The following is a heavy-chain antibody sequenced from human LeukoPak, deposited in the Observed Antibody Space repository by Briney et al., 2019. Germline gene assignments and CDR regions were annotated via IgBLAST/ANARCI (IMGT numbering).Heavy chain of an antibody. J-gene: IGHJ4*02. CDR1: GYTLTELS. V-gene: IGHV1-24*01. CDR2: FDPEHGET. Sequence: ASVKVSCKVSGYTLTELSIHWVRQAPGKGLEWMGGFDPEHGETIYAQKFQGRVTMTEDTSTDTAYMELSSLRSEDTAVYYCATSPGHYFDRGGYIYDYWGQGILVTVSS. CDR3: ATSPGHYFDRGGYIYDY. D-gene: IGHD3-22*01.